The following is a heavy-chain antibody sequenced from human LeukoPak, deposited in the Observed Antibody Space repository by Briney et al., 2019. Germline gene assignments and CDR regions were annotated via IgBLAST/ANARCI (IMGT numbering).Heavy chain of an antibody. CDR2: IYYSGST. D-gene: IGHD3-22*01. Sequence: SETLSLTCTVSGGSISSYYWSWIRQPPGKGLEWIGYIYYSGSTNYSPSLKSRVTISVDTSKNQFSLKLSSVTAADTAVYYCARDLSDYYDSHALGYWGQGTLVTVSS. CDR3: ARDLSDYYDSHALGY. J-gene: IGHJ4*02. CDR1: GGSISSYY. V-gene: IGHV4-59*01.